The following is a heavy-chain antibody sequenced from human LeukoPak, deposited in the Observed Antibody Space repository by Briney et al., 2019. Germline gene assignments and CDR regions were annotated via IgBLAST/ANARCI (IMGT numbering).Heavy chain of an antibody. D-gene: IGHD2-8*01. V-gene: IGHV3-7*01. J-gene: IGHJ4*02. CDR3: VKDTNAMYGEFDY. CDR2: IKQDGSEK. CDR1: GFTFSSYW. Sequence: GGSLRLSCAASGFTFSSYWMSWVRQAPGKGLEWVANIKQDGSEKYYVDSVKGRFTISRDNAKNSLNLQMNSRRAEDTALYYCVKDTNAMYGEFDYWGQGTLVTVSS.